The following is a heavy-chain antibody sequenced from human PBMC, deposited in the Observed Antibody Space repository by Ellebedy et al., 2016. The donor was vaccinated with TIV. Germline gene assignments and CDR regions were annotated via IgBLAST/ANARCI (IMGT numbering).Heavy chain of an antibody. J-gene: IGHJ4*02. CDR3: TTELREVVPLADY. CDR1: GFTFSNAW. CDR2: IRSYTDGGTT. V-gene: IGHV3-15*01. Sequence: PGGSLRLSCAASGFTFSNAWMTWVRQAPGKGLEWVGRIRSYTDGGTTDYAAPVRGRFAISRDDSKNTLYLQMNSLKTDDTAVYYCTTELREVVPLADYWGQGTLVTVSS. D-gene: IGHD2-15*01.